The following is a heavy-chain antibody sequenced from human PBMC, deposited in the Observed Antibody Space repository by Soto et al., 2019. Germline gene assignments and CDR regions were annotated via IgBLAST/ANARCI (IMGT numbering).Heavy chain of an antibody. Sequence: ESGGGVVQPGRSLRLSCAASGFTFSSYGMHWVRQAPGKGLEWVAVISYDGSNKYYADSVKGRFTISRDNSKNTLYLQMNSLRAEDTAVYYCAKDQPPWMANYYYYGMDVWGQGTTVTVSS. V-gene: IGHV3-30*18. CDR2: ISYDGSNK. J-gene: IGHJ6*02. CDR3: AKDQPPWMANYYYYGMDV. D-gene: IGHD5-12*01. CDR1: GFTFSSYG.